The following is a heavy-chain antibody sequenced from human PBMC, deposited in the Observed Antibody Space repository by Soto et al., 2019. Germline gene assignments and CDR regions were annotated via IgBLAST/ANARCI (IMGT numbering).Heavy chain of an antibody. Sequence: QVQLVQSGAEVKKPGSSVKVSCKASGDTFSSYAISWVRQAPGQGLEWMGGIIPIFGTANYAQKFQGRVTITADEATSTAYMELSSLRSEDTVVYYCARDHCSGGSCYPWYYGMDIWGQGTTVTVSS. J-gene: IGHJ6*02. CDR3: ARDHCSGGSCYPWYYGMDI. D-gene: IGHD2-15*01. CDR1: GDTFSSYA. V-gene: IGHV1-69*12. CDR2: IIPIFGTA.